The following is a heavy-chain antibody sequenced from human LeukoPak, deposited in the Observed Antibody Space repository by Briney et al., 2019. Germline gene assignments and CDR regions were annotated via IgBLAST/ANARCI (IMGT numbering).Heavy chain of an antibody. Sequence: GASVEVSCKASGYTFTGCYMHWVRQAPGQGLEWMGWINPNSGGTNYAQKFQGRVTMTRDTSISTAYMELSRLRSDDTAVYYCARERSTFDWSPKYYYYGMDVWGQGTTVTVSS. V-gene: IGHV1-2*02. CDR1: GYTFTGCY. CDR2: INPNSGGT. D-gene: IGHD3-9*01. CDR3: ARERSTFDWSPKYYYYGMDV. J-gene: IGHJ6*02.